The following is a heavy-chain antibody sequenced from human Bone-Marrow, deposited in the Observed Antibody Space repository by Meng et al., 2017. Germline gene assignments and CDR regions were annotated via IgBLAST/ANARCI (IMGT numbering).Heavy chain of an antibody. CDR1: GYTFTGYY. Sequence: SVKVSCKASGYTFTGYYMHWVRQAPGQGLEWMGGINAVFGTTNYAQKFQGRVTITTDESTSTVYMELTRLTSEDTAVYFCARKAGNCISTTCYSLDYWGQGTLVTVSS. J-gene: IGHJ4*02. CDR2: INAVFGTT. V-gene: IGHV1-69*05. D-gene: IGHD2-2*01. CDR3: ARKAGNCISTTCYSLDY.